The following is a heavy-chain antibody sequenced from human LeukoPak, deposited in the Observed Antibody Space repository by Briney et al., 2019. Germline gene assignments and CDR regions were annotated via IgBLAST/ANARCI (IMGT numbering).Heavy chain of an antibody. CDR2: INPNSGDT. V-gene: IGHV1-2*02. D-gene: IGHD3-22*01. J-gene: IGHJ1*01. CDR1: GYTFTGNY. Sequence: ASVKVSCKASGYTFTGNYMHWVRQAPGQGLEWMGWINPNSGDTNFAQKFQGRVTMTRDTSISTVYMELSRLRSDDTAVFYCARGYYDSSDFEYLQHWGQGTLVTVSS. CDR3: ARGYYDSSDFEYLQH.